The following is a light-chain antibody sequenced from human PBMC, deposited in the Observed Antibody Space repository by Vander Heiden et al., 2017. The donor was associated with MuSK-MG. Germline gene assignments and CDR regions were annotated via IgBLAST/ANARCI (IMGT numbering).Light chain of an antibody. J-gene: IGKJ1*01. CDR2: AAS. CDR3: QQSDSTLWT. CDR1: QSISSY. V-gene: IGKV1-39*01. Sequence: DIQLTQPPSSLSASVGDRVTITCRASQSISSYLNWYQQKPGKAPKLLIYAASSLQSGVPSRFSGSGSGTDFTLTISSLQPEDFATYYCQQSDSTLWTFGQGTKVXIK.